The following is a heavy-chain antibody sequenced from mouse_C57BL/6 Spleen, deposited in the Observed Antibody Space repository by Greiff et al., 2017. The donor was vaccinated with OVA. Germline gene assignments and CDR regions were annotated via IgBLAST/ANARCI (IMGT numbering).Heavy chain of an antibody. V-gene: IGHV1-72*01. CDR2: IDPNSGGT. CDR3: ARGDYYSNPHYYAMDY. D-gene: IGHD2-5*01. CDR1: GYTFTSYW. J-gene: IGHJ4*01. Sequence: VQLQQPGAELVKPGASVKLSCKASGYTFTSYWMHWVKQRPGRGLEWIGRIDPNSGGTKYNEKFKSKATLTVDKPSSPAYMQLSSLTSEDSAVYCCARGDYYSNPHYYAMDYWGQGTSVTVSS.